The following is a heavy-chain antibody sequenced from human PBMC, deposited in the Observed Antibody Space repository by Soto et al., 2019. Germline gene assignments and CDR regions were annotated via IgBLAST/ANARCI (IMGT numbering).Heavy chain of an antibody. CDR3: AISGSYQPFAY. Sequence: EVQLVESGGGLVQPGGSLRLSCAASGFTFSDHYMDWVRQAPGKGLEWVGRVRNKVYSYTTQYAASVIGRFTISRDDSENSLSLQMSSLQTEDTAVYYCAISGSYQPFAYWGQGILVTVSS. CDR2: VRNKVYSYTT. D-gene: IGHD1-26*01. CDR1: GFTFSDHY. V-gene: IGHV3-72*01. J-gene: IGHJ4*02.